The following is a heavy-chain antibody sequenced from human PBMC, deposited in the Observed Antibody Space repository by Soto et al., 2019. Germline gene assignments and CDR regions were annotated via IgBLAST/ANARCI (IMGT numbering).Heavy chain of an antibody. Sequence: SETLSLTCTVSGGSVSSGSYYWSWIRQPPGKGLEWIGYIYYSGSTNYNPSLKSRVTISEDTSKNQFSLKLSSVTAADTAVYYCARAQGDPEDDVNSSIANWFERWGKGTRVTVS. D-gene: IGHD2-21*01. V-gene: IGHV4-61*01. CDR3: ARAQGDPEDDVNSSIANWFER. CDR2: IYYSGST. CDR1: GGSVSSGSYY. J-gene: IGHJ5*02.